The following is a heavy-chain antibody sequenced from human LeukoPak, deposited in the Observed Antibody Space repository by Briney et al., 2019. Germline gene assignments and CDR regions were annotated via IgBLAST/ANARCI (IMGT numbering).Heavy chain of an antibody. V-gene: IGHV4-39*01. D-gene: IGHD3-16*01. CDR1: GGSTSSSSYY. CDR3: ARVRGGYYYYYMDV. J-gene: IGHJ6*03. CDR2: IYYSGST. Sequence: SETLSLTCTVSGGSTSSSSYYWGWIRQPPGKGLEWIGSIYYSGSTYYNPSLKSRVTISVDTSKNQFSLKLSSVTAADTAVYYCARVRGGYYYYYMDVWGKGTTVTVSS.